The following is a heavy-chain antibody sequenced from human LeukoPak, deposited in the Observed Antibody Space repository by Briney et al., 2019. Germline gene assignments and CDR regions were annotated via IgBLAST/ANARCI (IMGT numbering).Heavy chain of an antibody. CDR1: GFTFRDYT. V-gene: IGHV3-23*01. Sequence: GGSLRLSCAASGFTFRDYTMNWVRQAPGKGLEWVSAISGSGGSTYYADSVKGRFTISRDNSKNTLYLQMNSLRAEDTAVYYCASYIAVAGTPFDYWGQGTLVTVSS. CDR2: ISGSGGST. J-gene: IGHJ4*02. D-gene: IGHD6-19*01. CDR3: ASYIAVAGTPFDY.